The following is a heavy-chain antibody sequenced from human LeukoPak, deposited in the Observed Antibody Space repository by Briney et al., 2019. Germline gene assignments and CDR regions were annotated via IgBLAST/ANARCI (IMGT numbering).Heavy chain of an antibody. CDR2: ISTGGST. CDR3: ARDQTYYVSSGYYYVTYLQH. D-gene: IGHD3-22*01. V-gene: IGHV4-4*07. J-gene: IGHJ1*01. CDR1: GASISSSY. Sequence: PSETLSLTCTVSGASISSSYCTWIRQPAGEGLEWIGRISTGGSTTYNPSFKSRVTMSVDMSKNQFSLNLTSVTAADTAVYYCARDQTYYVSSGYYYVTYLQHWGQGILVTVSS.